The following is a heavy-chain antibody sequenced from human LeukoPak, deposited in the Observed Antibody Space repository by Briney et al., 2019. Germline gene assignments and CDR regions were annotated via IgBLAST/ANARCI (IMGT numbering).Heavy chain of an antibody. V-gene: IGHV4-38-2*01. D-gene: IGHD6-19*01. Sequence: SETLSLTCAVSGYSISSGYYWGWIRQPPGKGLEWIGSIYHSGSTYYNPSLKSRVTISVDMSKNQFSLKLSSVTAADTAVYYCAIAVAGTIDYWGQGTLVTVSS. CDR3: AIAVAGTIDY. CDR1: GYSISSGYY. CDR2: IYHSGST. J-gene: IGHJ4*02.